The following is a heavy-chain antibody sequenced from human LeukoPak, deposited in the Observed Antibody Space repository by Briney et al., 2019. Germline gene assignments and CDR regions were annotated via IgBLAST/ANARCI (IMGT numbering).Heavy chain of an antibody. D-gene: IGHD1/OR15-1a*01. V-gene: IGHV4-39*02. CDR1: GVSITTINYY. CDR2: IHYSGAT. Sequence: SGTLSLTCTVSGVSITTINYYWSLIRQPPGKGLEWIGSIHYSGATYYNPSLKSRVTLSVDTSTDQFSLNLRSVTAADTAVYYCARALRCTGVIIGTLPRCNGLDVWGQGTTVTVSS. J-gene: IGHJ6*02. CDR3: ARALRCTGVIIGTLPRCNGLDV.